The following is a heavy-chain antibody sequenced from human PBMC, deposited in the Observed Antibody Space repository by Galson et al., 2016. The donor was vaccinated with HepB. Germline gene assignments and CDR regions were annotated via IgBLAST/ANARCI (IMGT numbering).Heavy chain of an antibody. J-gene: IGHJ4*02. Sequence: SLRLSCAASGFTFSNYGMHWVRQAPGKGLEWVAADSMDGRRKFYADSVKGRFTISRDNSNNMLFLQMSSLRADDTAVYYCAKDDDGIGVMPLDYWGQGTLLTVSS. D-gene: IGHD2-21*01. CDR1: GFTFSNYG. CDR3: AKDDDGIGVMPLDY. V-gene: IGHV3-30*18. CDR2: DSMDGRRK.